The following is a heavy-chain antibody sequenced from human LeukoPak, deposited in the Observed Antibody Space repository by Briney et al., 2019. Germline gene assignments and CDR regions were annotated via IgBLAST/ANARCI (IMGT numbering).Heavy chain of an antibody. Sequence: GGSLRLSCAASGFTFGDYAMHWVRQAPGKGLEWVSLISGDGGSTYYADSVKGRFTISRDSSKNSLYLQMNSLRTEDTALYYCAKEVRGVSYYYYYYMDVWGKGTTVTVSS. J-gene: IGHJ6*03. V-gene: IGHV3-43*02. CDR1: GFTFGDYA. CDR2: ISGDGGST. CDR3: AKEVRGVSYYYYYYMDV. D-gene: IGHD3-10*01.